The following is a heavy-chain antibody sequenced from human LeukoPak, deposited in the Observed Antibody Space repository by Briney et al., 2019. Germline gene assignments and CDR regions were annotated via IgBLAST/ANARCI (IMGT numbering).Heavy chain of an antibody. V-gene: IGHV3-21*01. CDR2: ITSNGGTT. CDR3: ARVRCSSNSCFPDY. J-gene: IGHJ4*02. CDR1: GFIFSSYS. Sequence: GGSLRLSCAASGFIFSSYSMNWVRQAPGKGLEWVSAITSNGGTTYYADSVKGRFTISRDNAKNSLFLQMNSLRAEGTAVYYCARVRCSSNSCFPDYWGQGTLVTVSS. D-gene: IGHD2-2*01.